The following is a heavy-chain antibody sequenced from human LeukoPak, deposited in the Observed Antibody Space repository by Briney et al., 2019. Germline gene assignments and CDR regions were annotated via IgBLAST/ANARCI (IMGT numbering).Heavy chain of an antibody. CDR1: GYTFTGYH. CDR3: ARTLITTMVRGVTFKYNWFDP. D-gene: IGHD3-10*01. J-gene: IGHJ5*02. CDR2: INPNSGGT. V-gene: IGHV1-2*06. Sequence: GASVKVSCKASGYTFTGYHMHWVRQAPGQGLEWMGRINPNSGGTNYAQKFQGRVTMTRDTSISTAYMELSRLRSDDTAVYYCARTLITTMVRGVTFKYNWFDPWGQGTLVTVSS.